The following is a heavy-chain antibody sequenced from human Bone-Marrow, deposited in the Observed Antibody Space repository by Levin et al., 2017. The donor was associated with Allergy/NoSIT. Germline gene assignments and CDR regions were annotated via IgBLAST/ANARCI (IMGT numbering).Heavy chain of an antibody. CDR3: VTDIYD. J-gene: IGHJ4*02. V-gene: IGHV3-15*01. Sequence: GESLKISCVASGLTFTNAWMTWVRQAPGKGLEWVGRIKSKTDGGTTDYAAPVKGRFTISRDDSKNTLYLQMSSLQTEDTAVYYCVTDIYDWGQGTLVTVSS. CDR2: IKSKTDGGTT. D-gene: IGHD5-12*01. CDR1: GLTFTNAW.